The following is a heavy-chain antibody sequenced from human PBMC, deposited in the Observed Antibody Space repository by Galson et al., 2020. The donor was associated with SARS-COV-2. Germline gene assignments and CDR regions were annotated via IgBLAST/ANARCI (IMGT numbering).Heavy chain of an antibody. J-gene: IGHJ3*02. D-gene: IGHD3-22*01. CDR2: IFYRGST. CDR1: GGSISTYY. CDR3: ARDATAHYTSGYYRPDAFDI. V-gene: IGHV4-59*01. Sequence: SETLSLPCTVSGGSISTYYWSWIRQPPGKGLEWIGYIFYRGSTNYNPSLKSRVTISVDTSKNEFSLRLSSVTAADTAVYYCARDATAHYTSGYYRPDAFDIWGQGTMVTVSS.